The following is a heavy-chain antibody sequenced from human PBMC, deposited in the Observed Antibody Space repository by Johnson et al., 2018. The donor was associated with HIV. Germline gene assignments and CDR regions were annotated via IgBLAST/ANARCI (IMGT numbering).Heavy chain of an antibody. D-gene: IGHD3-10*01. CDR1: GFKFDDYG. V-gene: IGHV3-20*04. J-gene: IGHJ3*02. CDR3: ARGPTRFAAFDI. CDR2: IHWNGGTT. Sequence: VQLVESGGGVVRPGGSLRLSCAASGFKFDDYGMSWVRQGPGKGLEWVSSIHWNGGTTTYADSVKGRFTISRDSAKNSLYLQMNSLRAEDTAVYYCARGPTRFAAFDIWGQGTMVTVSS.